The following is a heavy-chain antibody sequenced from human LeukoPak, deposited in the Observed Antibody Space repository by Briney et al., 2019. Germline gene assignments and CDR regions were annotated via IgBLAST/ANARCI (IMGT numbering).Heavy chain of an antibody. CDR3: ARGRRFWSGFDP. CDR2: INHSGGT. D-gene: IGHD3-3*01. Sequence: SETLSLTCAVYGGSFSGYYWSWIRQPPGKGLEWIGEINHSGGTNYNPSLKSRVTISVDTSKNQFSLKLSSVTAADTAVYYCARGRRFWSGFDPWGQGTLVTVSS. V-gene: IGHV4-34*01. J-gene: IGHJ5*02. CDR1: GGSFSGYY.